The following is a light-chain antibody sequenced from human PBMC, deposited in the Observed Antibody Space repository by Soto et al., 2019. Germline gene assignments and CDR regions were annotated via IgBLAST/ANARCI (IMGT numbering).Light chain of an antibody. Sequence: VMTQSPLSLPFTLRHPSSISCKSSQDLLHSDGRTYLYWYLQKPGQPPQLLIYEVSNRFSGVPERFSGSGSGTDFTLTISRVEAEDVGVYYCMQSIRWWTFGQGIKVDIK. CDR2: EVS. J-gene: IGKJ1*01. V-gene: IGKV2D-29*01. CDR1: QDLLHSDGRTY. CDR3: MQSIRWWT.